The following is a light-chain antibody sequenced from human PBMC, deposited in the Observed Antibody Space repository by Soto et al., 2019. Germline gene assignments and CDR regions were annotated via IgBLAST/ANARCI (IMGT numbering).Light chain of an antibody. J-gene: IGKJ3*01. CDR2: GAS. Sequence: EIVLTQSPGTLSLSPGERATLSCRASQGVSSSSSAWYQQKPGQAPRLLIYGASSRATGIPDRFSGSGSGTDFTLTISRLEPEDFAVYYCQQYGSSPFTFGPGTKVDIK. CDR1: QGVSSSS. V-gene: IGKV3-20*01. CDR3: QQYGSSPFT.